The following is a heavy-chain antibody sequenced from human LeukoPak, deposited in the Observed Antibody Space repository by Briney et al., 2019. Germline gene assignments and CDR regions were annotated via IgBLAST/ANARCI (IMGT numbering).Heavy chain of an antibody. Sequence: GGSLRLSCAASRFTFSSYTMHWVRQAPGKGLEWVSAISGSGGSTYYADSVKGRFTISRDDSKNTLYLQMNTLRAEDTAVYYCAKDYPLDYWGQGALVTVSS. CDR1: RFTFSSYT. CDR3: AKDYPLDY. V-gene: IGHV3-23*01. CDR2: ISGSGGST. J-gene: IGHJ4*02.